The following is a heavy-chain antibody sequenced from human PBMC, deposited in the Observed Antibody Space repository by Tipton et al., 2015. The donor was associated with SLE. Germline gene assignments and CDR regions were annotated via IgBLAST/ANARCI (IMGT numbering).Heavy chain of an antibody. CDR2: IRYDGSNK. Sequence: SLRLSCAASGFTFDDYAMHWVRQAPGKGLEWVAFIRYDGSNKYFADSVKGRFTISRDNSKNTLYLQMNSLRAEDTAVYYCAKDGGVSGDYWGQGTLVTVSS. V-gene: IGHV3-30*02. D-gene: IGHD3-3*01. CDR3: AKDGGVSGDY. CDR1: GFTFDDYA. J-gene: IGHJ4*02.